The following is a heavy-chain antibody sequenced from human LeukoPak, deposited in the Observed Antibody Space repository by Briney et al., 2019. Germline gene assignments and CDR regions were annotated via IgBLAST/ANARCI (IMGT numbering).Heavy chain of an antibody. D-gene: IGHD4-17*01. CDR2: MFHTGNS. CDR3: ARKNDYGDYFDAFDM. Sequence: SETLSLTCSVSGGSIRDYCWSWIRQPPGKGLEWIGYMFHTGNSKDNPSLKSRLTMSVDTSENRFSLKLSSVTAADTAVYFCARKNDYGDYFDAFDMWGRGTMVTVSS. CDR1: GGSIRDYC. J-gene: IGHJ3*02. V-gene: IGHV4-59*01.